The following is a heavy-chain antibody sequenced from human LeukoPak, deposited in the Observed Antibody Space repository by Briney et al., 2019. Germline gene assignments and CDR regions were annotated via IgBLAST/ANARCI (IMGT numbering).Heavy chain of an antibody. CDR1: RGSISSYY. CDR2: IYYSGTT. Sequence: KPSETLSLTGPVARGSISSYYWSWLRHLPGNGLEGLGYIYYSGTTNYNPSLKTRLTISVDTAKNQFSLKLISVTAADTAVYYCARETRSSWSSNFDYWGQGTLVTVST. CDR3: ARETRSSWSSNFDY. J-gene: IGHJ4*02. D-gene: IGHD6-13*01. V-gene: IGHV4-59*01.